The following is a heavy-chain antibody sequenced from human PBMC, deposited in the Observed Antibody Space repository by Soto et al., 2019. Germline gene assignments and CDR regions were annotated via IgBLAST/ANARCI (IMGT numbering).Heavy chain of an antibody. J-gene: IGHJ3*02. CDR1: GFTFSRYW. D-gene: IGHD3-16*01. CDR3: ARGDPPMITGMDSFDI. CDR2: IKQDGTEK. V-gene: IGHV3-7*01. Sequence: GGSLRLSCAASGFTFSRYWMNWVRQAPGKGLEWVANIKQDGTEKNYVDSVKGRFTISRDNARKSLYLQMDSLRAEDTAVYFCARGDPPMITGMDSFDIWGQGTMVTVSS.